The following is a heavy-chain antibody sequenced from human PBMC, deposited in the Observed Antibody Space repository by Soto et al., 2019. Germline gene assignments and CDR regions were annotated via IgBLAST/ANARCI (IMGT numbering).Heavy chain of an antibody. CDR1: GFAFSEYG. CDR3: TRYPSVKDAFDL. Sequence: QVQLVQSGAEVKKPGASVKVSCKASGFAFSEYGFSWVRQAPGQGLEWMAWVSVYNGDINYAQRFQGRVTMTTDTSTETVYMEMRSLRSDDTAVYYCTRYPSVKDAFDLWGQGTLVRVSA. V-gene: IGHV1-18*01. J-gene: IGHJ3*01. D-gene: IGHD1-1*01. CDR2: VSVYNGDI.